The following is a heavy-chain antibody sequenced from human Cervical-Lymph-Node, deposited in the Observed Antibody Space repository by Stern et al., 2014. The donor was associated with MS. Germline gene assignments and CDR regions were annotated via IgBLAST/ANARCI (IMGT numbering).Heavy chain of an antibody. J-gene: IGHJ4*02. CDR2: IYTSGST. CDR1: GGSISSGSYY. CDR3: ARVRADPTYYYDSSGYQGFDY. V-gene: IGHV4-61*02. D-gene: IGHD3-22*01. Sequence: VQLQESGPGLVKPSQTLSLTCTVSGGSISSGSYYWSWIRQPAGKGLEWIGRIYTSGSTNYNPSLKSRVTISVDTSKNQFSLKLSSVTAADTAVYYCARVRADPTYYYDSSGYQGFDYWGQGTLVTVSS.